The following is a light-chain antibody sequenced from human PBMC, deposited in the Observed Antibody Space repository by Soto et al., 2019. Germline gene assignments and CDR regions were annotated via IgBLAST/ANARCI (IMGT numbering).Light chain of an antibody. CDR1: QSIRNY. CDR2: AAS. V-gene: IGKV1-39*01. CDR3: QPSDSTPQT. J-gene: IGKJ1*01. Sequence: DIQMTQSPSSLSASVVDRVTISCRASQSIRNYVSWYQQKPGTAPKLLIRAASTLQSGVPSKFSGSGFGTTFTLPISSLQIEDFATYFCQPSDSTPQTFGQGTKVEI.